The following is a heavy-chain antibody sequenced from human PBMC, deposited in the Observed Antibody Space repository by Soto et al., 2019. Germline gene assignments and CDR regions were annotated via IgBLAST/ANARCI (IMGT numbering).Heavy chain of an antibody. Sequence: EVQLVESGGGLVKPGGSLRLSCAASGFTFSNAWMSWVCQAPGKGLEWVGRIKSKTDGGTTDYAAPVKGRFTISRDDSKNTLYLQMNSLKTEDTAVYYCTTDPHSGYDRGPYYYYYYGMDVWGQGTTVTVSS. J-gene: IGHJ6*02. D-gene: IGHD5-12*01. V-gene: IGHV3-15*01. CDR3: TTDPHSGYDRGPYYYYYYGMDV. CDR1: GFTFSNAW. CDR2: IKSKTDGGTT.